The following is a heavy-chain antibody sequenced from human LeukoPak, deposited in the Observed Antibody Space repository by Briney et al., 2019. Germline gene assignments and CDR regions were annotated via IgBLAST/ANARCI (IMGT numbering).Heavy chain of an antibody. Sequence: SVKVSCKXSGGTFSSYTISWVRQAPGQGLEWMGRIIPILGIANYSQKFQGRVTITADKSTSTAYMELSSLRSEDTAVYYCARAVYYDFWSGYAFDIWGQGTMVTVSS. CDR2: IIPILGIA. V-gene: IGHV1-69*02. J-gene: IGHJ3*02. CDR1: GGTFSSYT. CDR3: ARAVYYDFWSGYAFDI. D-gene: IGHD3-3*01.